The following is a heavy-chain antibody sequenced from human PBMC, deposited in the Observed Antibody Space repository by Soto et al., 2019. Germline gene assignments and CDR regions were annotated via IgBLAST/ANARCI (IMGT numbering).Heavy chain of an antibody. CDR2: INHSGST. J-gene: IGHJ5*02. Sequence: SETLSLTCAVYGGSFSGYYWSWIRQPPGKGLEWIGEINHSGSTNYNPSLKSRVTISVDTSKNQFSLKLSSVTAADTAVYYCARKRITMVRGVIIMWFDPWGQGTLVT. V-gene: IGHV4-34*01. CDR3: ARKRITMVRGVIIMWFDP. D-gene: IGHD3-10*01. CDR1: GGSFSGYY.